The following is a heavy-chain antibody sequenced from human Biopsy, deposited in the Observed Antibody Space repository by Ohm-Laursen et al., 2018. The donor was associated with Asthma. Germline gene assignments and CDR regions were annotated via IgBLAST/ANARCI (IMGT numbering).Heavy chain of an antibody. J-gene: IGHJ4*02. V-gene: IGHV1-69*13. CDR3: ARKAGSCISRTCYSLDF. CDR1: GGTFNTYV. Sequence: VKISCKSLGGTFNTYVIGWARQAPGQGLEWMGGINFVFGTTTYPQKFQDRVTITADDSTSTVYMELSSLRSEDTAVYYYARKAGSCISRTCYSLDFWGQGTLVTVSS. D-gene: IGHD2-2*01. CDR2: INFVFGTT.